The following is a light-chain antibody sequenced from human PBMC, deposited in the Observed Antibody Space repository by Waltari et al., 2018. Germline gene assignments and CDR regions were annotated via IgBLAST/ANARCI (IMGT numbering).Light chain of an antibody. CDR2: KAS. J-gene: IGKJ2*01. CDR1: QSISSW. V-gene: IGKV1-5*03. CDR3: QQYNSYSYT. Sequence: SVGDRVTITCRASQSISSWLAWYQQKPGKAPKLLIYKASSLESGVPSRFSGSGSGTEFTLTISSLQPDDFATYYCQQYNSYSYTFGQGTKLEIK.